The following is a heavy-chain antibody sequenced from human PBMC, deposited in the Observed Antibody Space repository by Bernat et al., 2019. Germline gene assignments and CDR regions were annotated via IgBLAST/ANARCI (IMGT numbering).Heavy chain of an antibody. V-gene: IGHV4-59*01. D-gene: IGHD5-12*01. CDR3: ARVGSGYAYDY. Sequence: QVQLQESGPGLVKPSETLSLPCTVSGGSISSYYWSWIRQPPGKGLEWIGYIYYSGSTNYNPSLKSRVTISVDTSKNQFSLKLSSVTAADTAVYYCARVGSGYAYDYWGQGTLVTVSS. J-gene: IGHJ4*02. CDR1: GGSISSYY. CDR2: IYYSGST.